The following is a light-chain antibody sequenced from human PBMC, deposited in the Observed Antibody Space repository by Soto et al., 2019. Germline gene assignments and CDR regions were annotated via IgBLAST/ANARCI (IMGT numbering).Light chain of an antibody. Sequence: QSALAQPASVSGSPGQSITISCTGTSSDVGGYDFVSWYQHHPGKAPKLMIYDVSNRPSGLSDRFSGSKSGDMASLTISGLQTEDEADYYCCSYTSSHTRVFGTGTKVTVL. CDR2: DVS. CDR1: SSDVGGYDF. V-gene: IGLV2-14*01. J-gene: IGLJ1*01. CDR3: CSYTSSHTRV.